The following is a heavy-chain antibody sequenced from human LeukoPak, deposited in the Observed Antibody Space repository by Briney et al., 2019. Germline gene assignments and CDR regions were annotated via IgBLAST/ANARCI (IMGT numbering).Heavy chain of an antibody. CDR2: INQDGREK. D-gene: IGHD3-10*01. CDR3: ARDRGGLSVR. Sequence: GGSLRLSCAVSGFTFGDYWMSWVRQAPGNGLEWVANINQDGREKYYVDSVRGRFTISRDNAKNSLFLQMNSLRSDDTAVYYCARDRGGLSVRWGQGTLVTVSS. CDR1: GFTFGDYW. V-gene: IGHV3-7*01. J-gene: IGHJ4*02.